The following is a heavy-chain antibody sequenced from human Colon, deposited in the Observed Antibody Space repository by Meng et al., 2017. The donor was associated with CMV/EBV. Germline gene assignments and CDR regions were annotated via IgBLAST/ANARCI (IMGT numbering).Heavy chain of an antibody. J-gene: IGHJ5*02. CDR2: IRFDGNTE. Sequence: HGVRQETGKGLKWVAYIRFDGNTENNAEEEKGRNNINRDNSKNTLSLEMNSLRDEETAVYYCAQDPTYYDVVTGHPEGKRFDPWGQGTLVTVSS. CDR3: AQDPTYYDVVTGHPEGKRFDP. D-gene: IGHD3-9*01. V-gene: IGHV3-30*02.